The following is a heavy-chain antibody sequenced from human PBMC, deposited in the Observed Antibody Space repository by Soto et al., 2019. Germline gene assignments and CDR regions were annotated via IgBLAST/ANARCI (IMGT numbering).Heavy chain of an antibody. CDR1: GYSFTSYW. J-gene: IGHJ5*02. CDR2: IYPGDSDT. Sequence: PGESLKISCKGSGYSFTSYWIGWVRQMPGKGLEWMGIIYPGDSDTRYSPSFQGQVTISADKSISTAYLQWSSLKASDTAMYYCARGRLYDFWSGYLPLLNWFDPWGQGTLVTVSS. D-gene: IGHD3-3*01. V-gene: IGHV5-51*01. CDR3: ARGRLYDFWSGYLPLLNWFDP.